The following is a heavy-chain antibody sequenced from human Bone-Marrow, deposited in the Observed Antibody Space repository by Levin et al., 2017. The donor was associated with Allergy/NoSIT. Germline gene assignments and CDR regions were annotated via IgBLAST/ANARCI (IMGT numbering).Heavy chain of an antibody. V-gene: IGHV3-13*04. CDR2: IGTTADS. J-gene: IGHJ4*02. D-gene: IGHD2-2*01. CDR1: GFTFSSYD. CDR3: ARVALPRYCTSTSCSDSGYYFDY. Sequence: PGGSLRLSCAASGFTFSSYDMHWVRQATGKGLEWVSAIGTTADSYYSGSVKGRFTVSRDNAKNSFYLQMNSLRAGDTAVYYCARVALPRYCTSTSCSDSGYYFDYWGQGPLVTFSS.